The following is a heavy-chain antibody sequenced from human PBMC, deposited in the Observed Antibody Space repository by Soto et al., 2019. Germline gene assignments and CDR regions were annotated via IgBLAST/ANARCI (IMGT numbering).Heavy chain of an antibody. V-gene: IGHV4-34*01. D-gene: IGHD3-10*01. J-gene: IGHJ6*02. CDR1: GGSFSGYY. CDR3: ARGGVLLLFGELALDYYYGMDV. Sequence: SETLSLTCAVYGGSFSGYYWRWILQPPWKGLEWIGEINHSGSTNYNPSLKSRVTISVDTSKNQFSLKLSSVTAADTAVYYCARGGVLLLFGELALDYYYGMDVWGQGTTVTVSS. CDR2: INHSGST.